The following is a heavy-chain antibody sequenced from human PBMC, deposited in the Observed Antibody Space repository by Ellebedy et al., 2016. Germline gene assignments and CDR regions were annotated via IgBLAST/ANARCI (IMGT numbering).Heavy chain of an antibody. CDR3: AREDSGSSQDGAFDI. Sequence: ASVKVSXXASGYTFTGYYMHWVRQAPGQGLEWMGWINPNSGGTNYAQKFQGRVTMTRDTSISTAYMELSRLRSDDTAVYYCAREDSGSSQDGAFDIWGQGTMVTVSS. D-gene: IGHD1-26*01. CDR1: GYTFTGYY. V-gene: IGHV1-2*02. J-gene: IGHJ3*02. CDR2: INPNSGGT.